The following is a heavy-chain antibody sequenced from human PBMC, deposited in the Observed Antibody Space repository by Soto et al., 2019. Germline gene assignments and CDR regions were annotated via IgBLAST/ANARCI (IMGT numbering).Heavy chain of an antibody. Sequence: VGSLRLSCATSGFTFTSYSMNWVRQAPGKGLEWLSSISISSRFTYYADSVEGRFTISRDNAKNSLHLQLHSLRAEDTAMYYCARDTTYYYDSRVYEGTIPQYHYYGMDVWGQGTTVTV. CDR3: ARDTTYYYDSRVYEGTIPQYHYYGMDV. J-gene: IGHJ6*02. V-gene: IGHV3-21*06. D-gene: IGHD3-22*01. CDR2: ISISSRFT. CDR1: GFTFTSYS.